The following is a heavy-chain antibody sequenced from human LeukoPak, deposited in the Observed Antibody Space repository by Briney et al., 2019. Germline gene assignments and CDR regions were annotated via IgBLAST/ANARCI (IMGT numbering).Heavy chain of an antibody. CDR3: AKADTTVAYGMDV. J-gene: IGHJ6*02. D-gene: IGHD4-23*01. CDR2: ISGNSGSL. Sequence: GGSLRLSCAASGFTFDDYAMHWVRQAPGKGLEWVSGISGNSGSLGYADSVKGRFTISRDNAKNFLYLQMNSLRAEDTALYYCAKADTTVAYGMDVWGQGTTVTVSS. V-gene: IGHV3-9*01. CDR1: GFTFDDYA.